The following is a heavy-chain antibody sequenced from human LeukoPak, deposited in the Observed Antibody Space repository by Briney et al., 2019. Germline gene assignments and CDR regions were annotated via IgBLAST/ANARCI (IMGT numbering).Heavy chain of an antibody. J-gene: IGHJ4*02. CDR3: ARDRISDELYYGSGSYDH. D-gene: IGHD3-10*01. CDR2: NYHSGST. CDR1: GYSISSDYY. V-gene: IGHV4-38-2*02. Sequence: SETLSLTCAVSGYSISSDYYWGWIRQPPGKGLEWIGSNYHSGSTYYNPSLKSRVTISVDTSKNQFSLKLSSVTAADTAVYYCARDRISDELYYGSGSYDHWGQGTLVSVSS.